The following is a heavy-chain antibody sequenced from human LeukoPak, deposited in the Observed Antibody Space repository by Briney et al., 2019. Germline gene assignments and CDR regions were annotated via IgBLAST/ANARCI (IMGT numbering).Heavy chain of an antibody. V-gene: IGHV3-30-3*01. J-gene: IGHJ4*02. D-gene: IGHD1-1*01. CDR2: TSDDGNNE. CDR1: GFTFSSYW. Sequence: GGSLRLSCAASGFTFSSYWMGWVRQAPGKGLEWVAITSDDGNNEDYADSVKGRFTISRDNSKNTLFLQMNSLRPEDTAVYYCARDSSGSHFDFWGQGTLVTVSS. CDR3: ARDSSGSHFDF.